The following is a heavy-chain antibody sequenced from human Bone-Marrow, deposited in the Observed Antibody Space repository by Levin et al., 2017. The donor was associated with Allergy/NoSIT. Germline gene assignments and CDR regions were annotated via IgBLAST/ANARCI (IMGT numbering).Heavy chain of an antibody. CDR1: GFTFSNSW. V-gene: IGHV3-7*01. CDR3: ARDQFRRATIGARWFDP. Sequence: GGSLRLSCAASGFTFSNSWMSWVRQAPGKGLEWVANIKEDGSEKYYVDSVKGRFTISRDNAKNSLFVQMNSMRVEDTAVYYCARDQFRRATIGARWFDPWGQGTLVTVSS. J-gene: IGHJ5*02. D-gene: IGHD5-24*01. CDR2: IKEDGSEK.